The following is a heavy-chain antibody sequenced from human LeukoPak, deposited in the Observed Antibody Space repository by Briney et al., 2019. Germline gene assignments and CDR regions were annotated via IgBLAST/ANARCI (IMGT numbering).Heavy chain of an antibody. V-gene: IGHV3-7*01. CDR3: ASQRFLDY. D-gene: IGHD3-3*01. J-gene: IGHJ4*02. CDR1: GFTFSNYW. Sequence: PGGSLRLSCAASGFTFSNYWMNWVRQAPGKGLEWVANIKQDGSEKYYVDSVKGRFTISRDNAKNSLYLQLNSLRVGDTAVYYCASQRFLDYWGQGTLVTVSS. CDR2: IKQDGSEK.